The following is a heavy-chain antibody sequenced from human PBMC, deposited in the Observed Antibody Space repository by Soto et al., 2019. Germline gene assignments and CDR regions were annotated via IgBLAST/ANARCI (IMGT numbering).Heavy chain of an antibody. D-gene: IGHD3-3*01. CDR3: ADGGEWSFNFVY. CDR1: GLTFSSYA. J-gene: IGHJ4*02. CDR2: ISVSGANK. V-gene: IGHV3-23*01. Sequence: GGSLRLSCAASGLTFSSYAMSLVRQAPGKGLEWVSGISVSGANKYYADAVKGRFTISRDNSKNTLYLQMNNLRAEDTAVYYCADGGEWSFNFVYWGQGTQVTVSS.